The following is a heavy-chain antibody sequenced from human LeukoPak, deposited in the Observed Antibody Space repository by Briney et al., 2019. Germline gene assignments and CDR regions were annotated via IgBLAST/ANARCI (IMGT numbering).Heavy chain of an antibody. V-gene: IGHV3-30-3*01. J-gene: IGHJ5*02. CDR3: ARDLGGYYYGSGSYYKDNWFDP. CDR2: ISYDGNYN. D-gene: IGHD3-10*01. CDR1: GLTFSDHA. Sequence: PGGSLRLSCAASGLTFSDHAMHWVRQAPGKGLEWLGVISYDGNYNHYADSVKGRFTISRDNSKNTLYLQMNSLRAEDTAVYYCARDLGGYYYGSGSYYKDNWFDPWGQGTLVTVSS.